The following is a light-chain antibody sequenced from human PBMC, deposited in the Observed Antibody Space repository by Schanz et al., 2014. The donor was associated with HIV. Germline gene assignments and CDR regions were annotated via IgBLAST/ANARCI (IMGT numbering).Light chain of an antibody. CDR2: GAS. CDR3: QQYGSLPIT. V-gene: IGKV3-20*01. Sequence: EIVLTQSPGTLSLSPGDRATLSCRASQSVTSNYLAWYQQKPGQAPRIVIYGASNRATGIPARFSGSGSGTXFTXXISRLEPEDFAVFYCQQYGSLPITFGQGTRLEIK. CDR1: QSVTSNY. J-gene: IGKJ5*01.